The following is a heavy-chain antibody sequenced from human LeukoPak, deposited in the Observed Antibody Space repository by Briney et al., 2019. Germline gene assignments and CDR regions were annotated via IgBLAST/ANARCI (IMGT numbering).Heavy chain of an antibody. CDR3: ARLDDYYGSGSYKEDYYMDV. J-gene: IGHJ6*03. CDR1: GGSFSGYY. CDR2: INHSGST. V-gene: IGHV4-34*01. D-gene: IGHD3-10*01. Sequence: PSETLSLTCAVYGGSFSGYYWSWIRQPPGKGLEWIGEINHSGSTNYNPSLKSRVTISVDTSKNQFSLKLSSVTAADTAVYYCARLDDYYGSGSYKEDYYMDVWGKGTTVTISS.